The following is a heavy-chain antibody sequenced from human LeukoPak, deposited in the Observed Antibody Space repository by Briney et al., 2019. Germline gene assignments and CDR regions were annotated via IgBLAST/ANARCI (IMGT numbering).Heavy chain of an antibody. CDR1: GGSFSGYY. V-gene: IGHV4-34*01. D-gene: IGHD2-2*01. Sequence: KPSETLSLTCAVYGGSFSGYYWSWIRQPPGKGLEWIGEINHSGSTNYNPSLKSRVTISVDTSKNQFSLKLSSVTAADTAVHYCARAGGGDIVVVPAAISYFDYWGQGTLVTVSS. CDR3: ARAGGGDIVVVPAAISYFDY. J-gene: IGHJ4*02. CDR2: INHSGST.